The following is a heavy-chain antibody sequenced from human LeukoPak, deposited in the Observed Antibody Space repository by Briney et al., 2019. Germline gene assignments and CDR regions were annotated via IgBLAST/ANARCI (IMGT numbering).Heavy chain of an antibody. CDR1: VYTLTSYY. CDR2: INPSVAVT. V-gene: IGHV1-46*01. CDR3: AIARSGYSYGPVDY. J-gene: IGHJ4*02. Sequence: ASVKVSCKASVYTLTSYYMHWVRQAPGQGLEWMGIINPSVAVTSYAQKFQGRVTMTRDTTPRRVYMELSRLRSLDQTVDSCAIARSGYSYGPVDYWGQGTLVTVSS. D-gene: IGHD5-18*01.